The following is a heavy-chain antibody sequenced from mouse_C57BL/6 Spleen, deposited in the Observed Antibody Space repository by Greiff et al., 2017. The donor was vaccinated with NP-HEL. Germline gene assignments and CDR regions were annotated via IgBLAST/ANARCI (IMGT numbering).Heavy chain of an antibody. D-gene: IGHD1-1*01. CDR3: AGMGIYYYGSSDGYFDV. CDR1: GYTFTSYG. CDR2: IDPRSGNT. Sequence: QVQLQQSGAELARPGASVKLSCKASGYTFTSYGIRWVKQRPGQGLEWIGEIDPRSGNTYYNEKFKGKATLTADKSSSTAYMELRSLTSEDSAVYYGAGMGIYYYGSSDGYFDVWGTGTTVTVSS. V-gene: IGHV1-81*01. J-gene: IGHJ1*03.